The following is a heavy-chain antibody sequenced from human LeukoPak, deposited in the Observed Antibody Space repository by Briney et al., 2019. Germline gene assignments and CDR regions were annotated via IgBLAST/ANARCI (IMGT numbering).Heavy chain of an antibody. V-gene: IGHV5-51*01. CDR1: GYSFTSYW. J-gene: IGHJ5*02. D-gene: IGHD6-6*01. CDR2: IYPGDSDT. CDR3: ARRSSFSSVNWFDP. Sequence: GESLKISCKGSGYSFTSYWIGWVRQMPGKGMGWMGIIYPGDSDTRYSPSFQGQVTISADKSISTAYLQWSSLKASDTAMYYCARRSSFSSVNWFDPWGQGTLVTVSS.